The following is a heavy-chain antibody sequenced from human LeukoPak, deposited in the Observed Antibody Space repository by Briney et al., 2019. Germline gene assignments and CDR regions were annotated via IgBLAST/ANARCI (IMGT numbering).Heavy chain of an antibody. CDR1: GFTFNDYY. J-gene: IGHJ5*02. CDR2: ISERGTFT. Sequence: PGGSLRLSCAASGFTFNDYYMAWIRQAPGKGLEWVSFISERGTFTNYADSVKGRFTISRDNARNSLYLQMNNLRDDDTAVYYCARRGTNYCPPVDCRPNWFDPWGQGTLVTVSS. V-gene: IGHV3-11*03. D-gene: IGHD2-21*01. CDR3: ARRGTNYCPPVDCRPNWFDP.